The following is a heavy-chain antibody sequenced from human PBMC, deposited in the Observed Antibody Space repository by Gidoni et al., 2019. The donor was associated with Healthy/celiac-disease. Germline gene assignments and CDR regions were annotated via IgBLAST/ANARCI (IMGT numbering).Heavy chain of an antibody. CDR1: GGTFSSYA. J-gene: IGHJ6*02. V-gene: IGHV1-69*01. CDR2: IIPIFGTA. D-gene: IGHD6-13*01. Sequence: QVQLVQSGAEVKKPGSSVKVSCKASGGTFSSYAISWVRQAPGQGLEWMGGIIPIFGTANYAQKFQGRVTITADESTSTAYMELSSLRSEDTAVYYCARSLRAASRGYYYYGMDVWGQGTTVTVSS. CDR3: ARSLRAASRGYYYYGMDV.